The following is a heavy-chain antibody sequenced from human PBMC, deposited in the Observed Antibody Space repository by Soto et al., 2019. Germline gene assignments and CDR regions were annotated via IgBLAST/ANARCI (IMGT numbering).Heavy chain of an antibody. CDR1: GGTFSSYA. CDR3: AREAGNTAMVPGWNYFDY. D-gene: IGHD5-18*01. J-gene: IGHJ4*02. V-gene: IGHV1-69*13. Sequence: ASVKVSCKASGGTFSSYAISWVRQAPGQGLEWMGGIIPILGTANYAQKFQGRVTITADESTSTAYMELSSLRSEDTAVYYCAREAGNTAMVPGWNYFDYWGQGTLVTVSS. CDR2: IIPILGTA.